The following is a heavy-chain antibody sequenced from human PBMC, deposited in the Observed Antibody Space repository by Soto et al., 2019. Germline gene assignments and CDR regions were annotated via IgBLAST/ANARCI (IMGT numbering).Heavy chain of an antibody. Sequence: QVQLVQSGSEVKKHEASVKDSCKSSGYTLTSYDINWVRQATEQGLEWMGWLNPNSVNTGHAQKVQGRVTMTRNTSISIAYMEFSSLRSQETAVYYCAREVGSKIDYCGQGTPVTFSS. J-gene: IGHJ4*02. CDR2: LNPNSVNT. CDR3: AREVGSKIDY. CDR1: GYTLTSYD. V-gene: IGHV1-8*01. D-gene: IGHD4-4*01.